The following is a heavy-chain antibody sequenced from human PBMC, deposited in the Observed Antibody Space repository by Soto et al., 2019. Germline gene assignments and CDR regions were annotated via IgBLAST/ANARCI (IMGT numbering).Heavy chain of an antibody. D-gene: IGHD3-10*01. Sequence: QLQRQESGPGLGKPSQTLSLTCSVSGSSISRSGYYWSWIRQHPVKGLEWIGYIYYSGSTYYNPSLKSRTTISVDTSTKQFSLKLSSVTVEDTAVYYCARLDYYGSGRDNWFDPWGQGTLVTVSS. J-gene: IGHJ5*02. CDR3: ARLDYYGSGRDNWFDP. CDR2: IYYSGST. CDR1: GSSISRSGYY. V-gene: IGHV4-31*03.